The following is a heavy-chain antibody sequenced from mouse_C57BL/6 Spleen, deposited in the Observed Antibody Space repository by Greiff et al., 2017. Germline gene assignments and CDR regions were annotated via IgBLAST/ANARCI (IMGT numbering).Heavy chain of an antibody. CDR2: IHPNSGST. Sequence: QVQLQQPGAELVKPGASVKLSCKASGYTFTSYWMHWVKQRPGQGLEWIGMIHPNSGSTNYNEKFKSKATLSVDKSSSPAYMQLSSLTSEDSAVYYCARGDGSRMDNWCQGTSVTVSS. CDR3: ARGDGSRMDN. J-gene: IGHJ4*01. D-gene: IGHD1-1*01. V-gene: IGHV1-64*01. CDR1: GYTFTSYW.